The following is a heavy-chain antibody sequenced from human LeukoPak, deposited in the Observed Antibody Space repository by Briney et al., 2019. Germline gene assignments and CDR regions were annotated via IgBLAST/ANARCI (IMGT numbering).Heavy chain of an antibody. CDR3: ARVTMGKSIAVAWADY. V-gene: IGHV3-30-3*01. Sequence: GGSLRLSCAASGFTFSSYAMHWVRQAPGKGLEWVAVISYDGSNKYYADSVKGRFTISRDNSKNTLYLQMNSLRAEDTAVYYCARVTMGKSIAVAWADYWGQGTLVTVSS. CDR2: ISYDGSNK. D-gene: IGHD6-19*01. CDR1: GFTFSSYA. J-gene: IGHJ4*02.